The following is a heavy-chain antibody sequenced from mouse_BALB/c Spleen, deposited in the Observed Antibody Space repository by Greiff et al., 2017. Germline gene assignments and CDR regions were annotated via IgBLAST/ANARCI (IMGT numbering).Heavy chain of an antibody. D-gene: IGHD2-4*01. V-gene: IGHV5-6-5*01. Sequence: EVQLVESGGGLVKPGGSLKLSCAASGFTFSSYAMSWVRQTPVKRLEWVASISSGGSTYYSDSVKGRFTISRDNARTILYLQMSRLWAEDTAMYYCAREDYGGFAYWGQGTLVTVSA. J-gene: IGHJ3*01. CDR3: AREDYGGFAY. CDR1: GFTFSSYA. CDR2: ISSGGST.